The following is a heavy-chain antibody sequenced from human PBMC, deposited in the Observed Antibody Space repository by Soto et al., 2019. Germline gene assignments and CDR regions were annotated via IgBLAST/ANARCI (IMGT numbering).Heavy chain of an antibody. CDR2: IIPIFGTA. CDR1: GGTFSSYA. Sequence: ASVKVSCKASGGTFSSYAISWVRQAPGQGLEWMGGIIPIFGTANYAQKFQGRVTITADKSTSTAYMELSSLRSEDTAVYYCASYPGYSYGSVGLNYYYYYGMDVWGQGTTVTVSS. CDR3: ASYPGYSYGSVGLNYYYYYGMDV. V-gene: IGHV1-69*06. D-gene: IGHD5-18*01. J-gene: IGHJ6*02.